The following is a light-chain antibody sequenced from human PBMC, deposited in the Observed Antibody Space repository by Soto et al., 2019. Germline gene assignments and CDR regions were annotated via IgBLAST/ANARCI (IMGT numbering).Light chain of an antibody. J-gene: IGKJ1*01. V-gene: IGKV3-20*01. Sequence: EIVLTQSPGTLSLSPGERATLSCRASQGVSNTYLAWFQQKPGQAPRLLIYGASSRATGIPDRFSGSGSGTDFTLTISSLEPEDFAVYYCQQYGNSWTFGQGTKVDIK. CDR3: QQYGNSWT. CDR1: QGVSNTY. CDR2: GAS.